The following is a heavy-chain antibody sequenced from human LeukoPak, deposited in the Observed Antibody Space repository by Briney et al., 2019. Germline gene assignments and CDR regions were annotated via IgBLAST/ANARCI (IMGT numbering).Heavy chain of an antibody. Sequence: HPGRSLRLSCAASGFTFSNYPMHWVRQAPGKGLEWVAVISYDASNEYYADSVKGRFTISRDNSKNTLYLQMNSLRAEDTAMYYCARQATEWNFDYWGQGTLVTVSS. CDR1: GFTFSNYP. D-gene: IGHD3-3*01. V-gene: IGHV3-30-3*01. J-gene: IGHJ4*02. CDR3: ARQATEWNFDY. CDR2: ISYDASNE.